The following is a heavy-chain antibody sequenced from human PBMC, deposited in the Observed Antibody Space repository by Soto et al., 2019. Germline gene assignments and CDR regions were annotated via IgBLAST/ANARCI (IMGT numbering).Heavy chain of an antibody. V-gene: IGHV4-30-4*01. CDR2: IYYSGST. CDR1: GGSISSGDYY. J-gene: IGHJ4*02. Sequence: KTSETLSLTCTVSGGSISSGDYYWSWIRQPPGKGLEWIGYIYYSGSTYYNPSLKSRVTISVDTSKNQFSLKPSSVTAADTAVYYCARAVRGSYYDYWGQGTLVTVSS. D-gene: IGHD1-26*01. CDR3: ARAVRGSYYDY.